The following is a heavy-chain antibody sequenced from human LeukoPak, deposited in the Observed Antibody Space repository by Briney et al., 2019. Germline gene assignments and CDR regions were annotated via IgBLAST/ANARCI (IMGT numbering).Heavy chain of an antibody. CDR2: IYYSGST. CDR3: AREQIVGATPDAFDI. D-gene: IGHD1-26*01. Sequence: PSETLSLTCTVSGGSISSYYWSWIRQPPGKGLEWIGYIYYSGSTYYNPSLKNRVTISVDTSKNQFSLKLSSVTAADTAVYYCAREQIVGATPDAFDIWGQGTMVTVSS. V-gene: IGHV4-59*06. CDR1: GGSISSYY. J-gene: IGHJ3*02.